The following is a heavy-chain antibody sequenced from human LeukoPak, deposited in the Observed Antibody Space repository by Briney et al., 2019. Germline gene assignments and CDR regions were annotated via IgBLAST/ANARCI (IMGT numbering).Heavy chain of an antibody. V-gene: IGHV4-34*01. Sequence: SETLSLTCAVYGGSFSGYYWGWIRQPPGKGLEWIGSIYYSGSTYYNPSLKSRVTISVDTSKNQFSLKLSSVTAADTAVYYCASKGSGYDRVEGNNWFDPWGQGTLVTVSS. D-gene: IGHD5-12*01. J-gene: IGHJ5*02. CDR1: GGSFSGYY. CDR3: ASKGSGYDRVEGNNWFDP. CDR2: IYYSGST.